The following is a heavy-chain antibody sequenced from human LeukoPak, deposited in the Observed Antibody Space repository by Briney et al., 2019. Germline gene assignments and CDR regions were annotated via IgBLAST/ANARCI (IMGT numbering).Heavy chain of an antibody. V-gene: IGHV4-39*07. D-gene: IGHD3-22*01. CDR2: LYYSGST. CDR3: ARAKFRADSSGYYAGFDY. CDR1: GGSISSSTYY. Sequence: SETLSLTCTVSGGSISSSTYYWGWIRQPPGKGLEWIGNLYYSGSTYYNPSLKSRVTISVDTSKNQFSLKLSSVTAADTAVYYCARAKFRADSSGYYAGFDYWGQGTLVTVSS. J-gene: IGHJ4*02.